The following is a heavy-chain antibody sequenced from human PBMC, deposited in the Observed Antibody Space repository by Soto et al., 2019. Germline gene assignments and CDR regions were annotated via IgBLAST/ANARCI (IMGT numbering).Heavy chain of an antibody. Sequence: QVQLVESGGGVVQPGRSLRLSCAASGFTFSSYAMHWVRQAPGKGLEWVAVISYDGSNKYYADSVKGRFTISRDNSKNTLYLQRNSLRAEDTAVYYCARDIIAVPGKGGGYYGMDVWGQGTTVTVSS. D-gene: IGHD6-19*01. CDR1: GFTFSSYA. J-gene: IGHJ6*02. CDR3: ARDIIAVPGKGGGYYGMDV. CDR2: ISYDGSNK. V-gene: IGHV3-30-3*01.